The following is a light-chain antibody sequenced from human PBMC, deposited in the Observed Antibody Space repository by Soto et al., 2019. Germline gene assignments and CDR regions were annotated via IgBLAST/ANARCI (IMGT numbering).Light chain of an antibody. Sequence: QSALTQPASVTVSPGQSITISCTGTSSDVGGYNYVSWYQQHPGKAPKLLIYDVSNRPSGVSNRFSGSKSGNTASLTISGRQAEDDADYYCCSYTSSSTLVFGGGTKLTVL. CDR3: CSYTSSSTLV. CDR1: SSDVGGYNY. CDR2: DVS. J-gene: IGLJ2*01. V-gene: IGLV2-14*01.